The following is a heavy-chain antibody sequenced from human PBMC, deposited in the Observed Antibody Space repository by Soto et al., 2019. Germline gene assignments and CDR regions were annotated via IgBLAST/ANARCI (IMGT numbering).Heavy chain of an antibody. Sequence: GESLKISCKGSGYSFSSRWIGWVRQMPGKGLDWMGIIYPGDSDTRYSPSFLGQVTISADKSINTAYLQWSSLKAADTAMYYCARQGNGAGGFDFWGQGALVTVSS. CDR1: GYSFSSRW. J-gene: IGHJ4*02. V-gene: IGHV5-51*01. D-gene: IGHD3-10*01. CDR3: ARQGNGAGGFDF. CDR2: IYPGDSDT.